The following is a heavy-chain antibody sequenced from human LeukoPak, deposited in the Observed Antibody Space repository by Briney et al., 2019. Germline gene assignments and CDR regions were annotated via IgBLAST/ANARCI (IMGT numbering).Heavy chain of an antibody. CDR2: ISYSGST. V-gene: IGHV4-39*01. J-gene: IGHJ5*02. CDR1: GGSISSGGYY. D-gene: IGHD3-3*01. CDR3: ARLAAPRYDFWSGYHLHH. Sequence: PSETLSLTCTVSGGSISSGGYYWGWIRQPPGKGLEWIVSISYSGSTYYNPSLRSRITISVDTSKNQFSLKLSSVTAADAAVYYCARLAAPRYDFWSGYHLHHWGQGTLVTVSS.